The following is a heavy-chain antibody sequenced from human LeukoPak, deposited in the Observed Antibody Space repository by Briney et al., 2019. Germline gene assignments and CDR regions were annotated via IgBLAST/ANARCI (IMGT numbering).Heavy chain of an antibody. CDR1: GFTFSDYY. CDR2: INHSGST. J-gene: IGHJ4*02. D-gene: IGHD1-26*01. V-gene: IGHV4-34*01. Sequence: GSLRLSCAASGFTFSDYYMSWIRQPPGKGLEWIGEINHSGSTNYNPSLKSRVTISVDTSKNQFSLKLSSVTAADTAVYYCARRDVVGATWRPVHYFDYWGQGTLVTVSS. CDR3: ARRDVVGATWRPVHYFDY.